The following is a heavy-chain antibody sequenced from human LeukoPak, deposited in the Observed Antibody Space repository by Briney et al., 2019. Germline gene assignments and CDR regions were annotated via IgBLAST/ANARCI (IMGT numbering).Heavy chain of an antibody. CDR2: IYPGVSDT. D-gene: IGHD3-22*01. V-gene: IGHV5-51*01. CDR3: ARSARDSSGYYLYYFDY. CDR1: GYIFTSYW. Sequence: GESLKISCQGSGYIFTSYWSGWVRQMPGKGLEWMGIIYPGVSDTRYSPSFQGQVTISADKSITTAYLQWSSLKASDTAMYYCARSARDSSGYYLYYFDYWGQGTLVTVSS. J-gene: IGHJ4*02.